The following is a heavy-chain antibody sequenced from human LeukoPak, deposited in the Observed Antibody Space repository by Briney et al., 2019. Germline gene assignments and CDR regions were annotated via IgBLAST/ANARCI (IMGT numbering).Heavy chain of an antibody. CDR3: AKDRSWLDALDI. D-gene: IGHD6-13*01. CDR1: GFIFSSYA. Sequence: PGGSLRLSCAASGFIFSSYAMHWVRQAPGKGLEWVAVISYDGSNKYYADSVKGRFTISRDNSKNTLYLQMNSLRAEDTAVYYCAKDRSWLDALDIWGQGTMVTVSS. V-gene: IGHV3-30*18. J-gene: IGHJ3*02. CDR2: ISYDGSNK.